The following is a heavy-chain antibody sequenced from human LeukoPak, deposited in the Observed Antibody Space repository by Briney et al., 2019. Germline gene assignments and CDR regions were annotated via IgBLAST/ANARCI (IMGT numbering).Heavy chain of an antibody. Sequence: SQTLSLTCTVSGGSISSGGYYWGWIRQPPGKGLEWIGSIYYSGSTYYNPSLKSRVTISVDTSKNQFSLKLSSVTAADTAVYYCARPLVVPAATYIDYWGQGTLVTVSS. J-gene: IGHJ4*02. CDR3: ARPLVVPAATYIDY. CDR1: GGSISSGGYY. V-gene: IGHV4-39*01. CDR2: IYYSGST. D-gene: IGHD2-2*01.